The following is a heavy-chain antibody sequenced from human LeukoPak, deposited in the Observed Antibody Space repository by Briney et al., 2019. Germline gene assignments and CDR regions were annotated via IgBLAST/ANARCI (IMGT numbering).Heavy chain of an antibody. Sequence: SETLSLTCAVYGGSFSSYYWSWIRQPPGKGLEWIGEINHSGSTNYNPSLKSRVTISVDTSKNQFSLKLSSVTAADTAVYYCARVGFGRTCYDYVWGSYRYTPLDYWGQGTLVTVSS. V-gene: IGHV4-34*01. CDR1: GGSFSSYY. J-gene: IGHJ4*02. CDR3: ARVGFGRTCYDYVWGSYRYTPLDY. CDR2: INHSGST. D-gene: IGHD3-16*02.